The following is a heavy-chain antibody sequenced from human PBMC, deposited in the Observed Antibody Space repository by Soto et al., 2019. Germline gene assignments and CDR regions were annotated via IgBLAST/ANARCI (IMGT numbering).Heavy chain of an antibody. J-gene: IGHJ5*02. CDR1: GYTFTIYA. Sequence: ALVKVSCKAAGYTFTIYAMHWVRQAPGQRLEWMGWINAGNGNTKYSQKFQGRVTITRDTSASTAYMELSSLRSEDTAVYYCATYSSSSGVNWFDPWGQGTLVTVSS. D-gene: IGHD6-6*01. V-gene: IGHV1-3*01. CDR2: INAGNGNT. CDR3: ATYSSSSGVNWFDP.